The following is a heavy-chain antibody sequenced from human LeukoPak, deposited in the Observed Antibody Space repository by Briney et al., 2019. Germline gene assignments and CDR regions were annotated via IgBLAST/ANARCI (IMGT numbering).Heavy chain of an antibody. CDR1: GFSFSSYS. V-gene: IGHV3-21*01. Sequence: GGSLRLSCAASGFSFSSYSMNWVRQAPGKGLEWVSSISSSSSYIYYVDSVKGRFTISRDNAKNSLYLQMNSLRAEDTAVYYCARDRLLEDRNYSSYYYMDVWGKGTTVTVSS. J-gene: IGHJ6*03. D-gene: IGHD1-1*01. CDR3: ARDRLLEDRNYSSYYYMDV. CDR2: ISSSSSYI.